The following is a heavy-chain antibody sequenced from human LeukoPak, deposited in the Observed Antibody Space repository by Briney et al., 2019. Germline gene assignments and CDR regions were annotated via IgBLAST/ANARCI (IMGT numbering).Heavy chain of an antibody. D-gene: IGHD4-23*01. Sequence: PGGSLRLSCAASGVTFSGYSMNWVRHPPGKGLEWVSAITATSLHIYYADSVKGRFTISRDNAKNSLYLQMNSLRVEDTALYYCARVRSVGGNPHAFNIWGQGTMVTVSS. CDR3: ARVRSVGGNPHAFNI. V-gene: IGHV3-21*01. J-gene: IGHJ3*02. CDR1: GVTFSGYS. CDR2: ITATSLHI.